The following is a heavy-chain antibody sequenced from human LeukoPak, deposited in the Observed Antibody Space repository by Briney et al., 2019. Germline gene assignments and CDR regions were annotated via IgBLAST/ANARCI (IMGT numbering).Heavy chain of an antibody. CDR3: ARDEDAFDI. CDR1: GFTVSTNY. J-gene: IGHJ3*02. Sequence: PGGSLRLSCAASGFTVSTNYMSWVRQAPGKGLGWISLIYGGSTYYADSVKGRFTISRDNSKNTLYLQMNSLRAEDTAVCYCARDEDAFDIWGQGTMVAVSS. V-gene: IGHV3-66*03. CDR2: IYGGST.